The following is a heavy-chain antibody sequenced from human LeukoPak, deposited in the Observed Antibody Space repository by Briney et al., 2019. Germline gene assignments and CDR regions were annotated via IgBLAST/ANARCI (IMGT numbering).Heavy chain of an antibody. J-gene: IGHJ3*02. CDR2: ISSSSSYI. Sequence: GGSLRLSCTVSGFTFSSYSMNWVRQAPGQGLERVSSISSSSSYIYYADSVKGPFTISRENAKTSLYLQMNSLRAEDTAVYYCARGEPGNSGSYGHDAFDIWGQGTMVTVSS. D-gene: IGHD1-26*01. CDR1: GFTFSSYS. CDR3: ARGEPGNSGSYGHDAFDI. V-gene: IGHV3-21*01.